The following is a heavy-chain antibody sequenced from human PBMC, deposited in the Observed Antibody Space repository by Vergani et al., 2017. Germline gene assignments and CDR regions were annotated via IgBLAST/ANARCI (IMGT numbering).Heavy chain of an antibody. J-gene: IGHJ3*02. V-gene: IGHV4-59*02. CDR3: AREKGDLRGDAFDI. D-gene: IGHD3-16*01. CDR1: GASVNSYY. CDR2: VSFRGDT. Sequence: QVKLQESGPGLVKPSETLSLTCTVSGASVNSYYWSWIRQPPGKGLEWMGYVSFRGDTLYDPSVKGRMTISLNTSSNQFSLTLTSVTAADTAVYYCAREKGDLRGDAFDIWGQGTMVTVSS.